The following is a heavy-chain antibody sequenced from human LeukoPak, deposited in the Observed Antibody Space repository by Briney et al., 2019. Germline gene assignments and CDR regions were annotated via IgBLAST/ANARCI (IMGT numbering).Heavy chain of an antibody. CDR3: AKDGTYYDFWSGYYTAGTTGYYMDV. V-gene: IGHV3-30*02. D-gene: IGHD3-3*01. CDR1: GFTFSNYG. J-gene: IGHJ6*03. Sequence: GGSLRLSRAASGFTFSNYGMHWVRQAPGKGLEWVAFIRYDGSNKYYADSVKGRFTISRDNSKNTLYLQMNSLRAEDTAVYYCAKDGTYYDFWSGYYTAGTTGYYMDVWGKGTTVTVSS. CDR2: IRYDGSNK.